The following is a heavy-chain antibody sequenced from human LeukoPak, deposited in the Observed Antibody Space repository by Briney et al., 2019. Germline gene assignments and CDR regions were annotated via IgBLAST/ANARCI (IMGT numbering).Heavy chain of an antibody. CDR1: GFTFRSHA. V-gene: IGHV3-23*01. J-gene: IGHJ5*02. Sequence: GGSLRLSCVGSGFTFRSHAMSWVRQAPEKGLEFVSGIYENGGTTYYADSVKGRFSISRDNSKNTLYLQMNSLRAEDTAVYYCAKDLLPTSDYDYVWGSYRLNPWGQGTLVTVSS. D-gene: IGHD3-16*02. CDR3: AKDLLPTSDYDYVWGSYRLNP. CDR2: IYENGGTT.